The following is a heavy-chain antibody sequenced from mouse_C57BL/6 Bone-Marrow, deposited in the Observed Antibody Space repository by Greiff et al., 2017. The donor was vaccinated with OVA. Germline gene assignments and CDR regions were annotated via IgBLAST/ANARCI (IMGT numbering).Heavy chain of an antibody. CDR3: AKGAQNYGNYVWYFDG. J-gene: IGHJ1*03. Sequence: VQLKESVAELVRPGASVKLSCTASGFNIKNTYMHWVKQRPEQGLEWIGRIDPANGNTKYAPKFPGKATITADPSSHPAYLQLSSLTAEDTAIYYGAKGAQNYGNYVWYFDGWGTGTTGTVSS. CDR1: GFNIKNTY. CDR2: IDPANGNT. V-gene: IGHV14-3*01. D-gene: IGHD2-1*01.